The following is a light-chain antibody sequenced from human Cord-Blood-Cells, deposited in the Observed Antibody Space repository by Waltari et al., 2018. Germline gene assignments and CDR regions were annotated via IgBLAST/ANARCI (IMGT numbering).Light chain of an antibody. CDR3: LPCSRPPYP. Sequence: DIQMTQSPSSLSASVGDRVTITCRASQSISSYLNWYQQKPGKAPKLLIYAASSLQSGVPSRFSGSVSGTAFTLTISRLPPAAFAPSSCLPCSRPPYPFGPGPKLGI. CDR2: AAS. J-gene: IGKJ2*01. V-gene: IGKV1-39*01. CDR1: QSISSY.